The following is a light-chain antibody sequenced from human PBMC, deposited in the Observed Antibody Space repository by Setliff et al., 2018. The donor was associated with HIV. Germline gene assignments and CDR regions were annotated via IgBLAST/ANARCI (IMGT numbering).Light chain of an antibody. CDR3: SSYATSNTPLYV. CDR2: EVS. CDR1: SSDVAGSNY. J-gene: IGLJ1*01. Sequence: QSVLTQPASVSGSPGQSITISCTGTSSDVAGSNYVSWYQQFPGEAPKLIIYEVSIRPSGVSGRFSGSKSGNTASLTISGLQAEDEADYYCSSYATSNTPLYVLGSGTKVTVL. V-gene: IGLV2-14*01.